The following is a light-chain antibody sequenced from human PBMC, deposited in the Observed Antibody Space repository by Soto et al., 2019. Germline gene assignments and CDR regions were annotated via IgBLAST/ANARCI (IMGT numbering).Light chain of an antibody. CDR1: SSDVGSYNI. CDR2: EGS. V-gene: IGLV2-23*01. J-gene: IGLJ3*02. Sequence: QSALTQPASVSGSPGQSITISCTGTSSDVGSYNIVSWYQQHPGKAPKLMIYEGSKRHSGVSNRFSGSKSGNTASLTISGLQAEDEADYYCCSYAGSSTWVFGGGTKLTVL. CDR3: CSYAGSSTWV.